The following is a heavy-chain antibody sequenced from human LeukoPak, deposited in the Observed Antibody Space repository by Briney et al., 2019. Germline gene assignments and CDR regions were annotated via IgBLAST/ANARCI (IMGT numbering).Heavy chain of an antibody. CDR1: GFSFSSYD. J-gene: IGHJ4*02. D-gene: IGHD3-22*01. Sequence: GRSLRLSCAASGFSFSSYDMHWVRQAPGKGLEGVAVIWYDGSNKYYADSVKGRFTISRDNSKNTLYLQMNSLRAEDTAVYYCAKDAPSEYYDSSGYIGYWGQGTLVTVSS. CDR3: AKDAPSEYYDSSGYIGY. V-gene: IGHV3-33*06. CDR2: IWYDGSNK.